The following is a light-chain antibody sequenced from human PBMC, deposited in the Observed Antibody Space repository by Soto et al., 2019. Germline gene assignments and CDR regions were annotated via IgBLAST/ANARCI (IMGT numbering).Light chain of an antibody. CDR2: LGP. V-gene: IGKV2-28*01. Sequence: DIVMTQSQLSLPVTPGEPASMCCISSHILLHSNGYNYWDWYLQKPGQSPQLLIYLGPNRASGVPDRFSGSGSGTDFTLKISRVEAEDVGVYYCMQALQTPWTFGQGTMVDIK. CDR3: MQALQTPWT. J-gene: IGKJ1*01. CDR1: HILLHSNGYNY.